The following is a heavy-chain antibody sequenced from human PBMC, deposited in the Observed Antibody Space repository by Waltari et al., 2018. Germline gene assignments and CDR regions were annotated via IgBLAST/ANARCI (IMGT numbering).Heavy chain of an antibody. CDR2: IIPILGIA. D-gene: IGHD3-3*01. CDR3: AASFWSGYYTGYFDY. J-gene: IGHJ4*02. V-gene: IGHV1-69*04. CDR1: GGTFSSYA. Sequence: QVQLVQSGAEVKKPGSSVKVSCKASGGTFSSYAISWVRQAPGQGLEWMGGIIPILGIANYAQKFQGRVTITADESTSTAYMELSSLRSEDTAVYYCAASFWSGYYTGYFDYWGQGTLVTVSS.